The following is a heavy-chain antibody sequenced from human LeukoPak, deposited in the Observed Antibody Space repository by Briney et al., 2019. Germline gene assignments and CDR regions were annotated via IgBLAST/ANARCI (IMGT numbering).Heavy chain of an antibody. D-gene: IGHD2-15*01. CDR3: ASRYCPTPDYPFLGDF. Sequence: PSETLSLTCSVSGASISSDTYCWAWIRQPPGKGLESLASVYADGRTYYDPSLQSRVSISVDTSRNQISLKLSSVTAADTAVYFCASRYCPTPDYPFLGDFWGQEILVTVSS. J-gene: IGHJ4*02. V-gene: IGHV4-39*01. CDR2: VYADGRT. CDR1: GASISSDTYC.